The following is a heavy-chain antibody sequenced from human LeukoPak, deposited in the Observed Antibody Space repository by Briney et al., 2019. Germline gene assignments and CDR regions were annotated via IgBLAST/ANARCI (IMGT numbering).Heavy chain of an antibody. V-gene: IGHV1-69*04. D-gene: IGHD3-10*01. CDR2: IIPILGIA. CDR1: GGTFSSYA. Sequence: SVKVSCKASGGTFSSYAISWVRQAPGQGLEWMGRIIPILGIANYAQKFQGRVTITADKSTSTAYMELSSLRSEDTAVYYCARDRYYGSGSYYNVYWFDPWGQGTLVTVSA. J-gene: IGHJ5*02. CDR3: ARDRYYGSGSYYNVYWFDP.